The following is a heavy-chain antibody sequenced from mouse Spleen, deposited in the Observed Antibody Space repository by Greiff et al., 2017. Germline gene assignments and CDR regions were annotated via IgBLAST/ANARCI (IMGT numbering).Heavy chain of an antibody. V-gene: IGHV1-26*01. CDR3: ARSIITTPVNEYFDV. CDR1: GYTFTDYY. J-gene: IGHJ1*01. CDR2: INPSNGGT. D-gene: IGHD1-1*01. Sequence: VQLQQSGPELVKPGASVKISCKASGYTFTDYYMNWVKQRPGQGLEWIGNINPSNGGTNYNEKFKSKATLTVDKSSSTAYMQLSSLTSEDSAVYYCARSIITTPVNEYFDVWGAGTTVTVSS.